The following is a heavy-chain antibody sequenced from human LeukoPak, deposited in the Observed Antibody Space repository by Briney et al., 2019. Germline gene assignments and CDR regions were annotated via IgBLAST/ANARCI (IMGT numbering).Heavy chain of an antibody. D-gene: IGHD3-22*01. CDR3: AREFYYDSSGYYSDAFDI. Sequence: SVKVSCKASGGTFSNYAINWVRQAPGQGLEWMGRIIPILDVANYAQKFQGRVTITADKSTSTAYMELSSLRSEDTAVYYCAREFYYDSSGYYSDAFDIWGQGTMVTVSS. CDR2: IIPILDVA. V-gene: IGHV1-69*04. CDR1: GGTFSNYA. J-gene: IGHJ3*02.